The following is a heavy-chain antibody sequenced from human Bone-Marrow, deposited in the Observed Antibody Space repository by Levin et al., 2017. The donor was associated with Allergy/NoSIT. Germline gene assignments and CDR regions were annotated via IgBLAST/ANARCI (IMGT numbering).Heavy chain of an antibody. CDR2: IKPDGSEN. CDR1: GFSFSNFW. J-gene: IGHJ3*01. Sequence: GESLKISCEASGFSFSNFWMAWVRLAPGKGLQWVANIKPDGSENFYVGSVKGRVTVSRDNVRPSLFLQMNSLRVEDTALYFCARDPIRWRTTHAGCNLWGQGTMVTVSS. V-gene: IGHV3-7*01. D-gene: IGHD4-23*01. CDR3: ARDPIRWRTTHAGCNL.